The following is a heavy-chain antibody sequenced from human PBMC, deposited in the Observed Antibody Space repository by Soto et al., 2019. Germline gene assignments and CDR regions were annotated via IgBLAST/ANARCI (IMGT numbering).Heavy chain of an antibody. Sequence: SETLSLSCTVSGGSISSGGYYWSWIRQHPGKGLEWIGYIYYSGSTYYNPSLKSRVTISVDTSKNQFSLKLSSVTAADTAVYYCASSNRLGYCSSTSCYPSSYYCGMDVWGQGTTVTVSS. J-gene: IGHJ6*02. V-gene: IGHV4-31*03. CDR3: ASSNRLGYCSSTSCYPSSYYCGMDV. CDR2: IYYSGST. D-gene: IGHD2-2*01. CDR1: GGSISSGGYY.